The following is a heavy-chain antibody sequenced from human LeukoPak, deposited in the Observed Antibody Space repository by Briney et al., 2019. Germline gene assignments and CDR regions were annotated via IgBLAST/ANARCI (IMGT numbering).Heavy chain of an antibody. D-gene: IGHD3-10*02. Sequence: PGGSLRLFCAASGCTFSSYEMNWVRQAPGKGLEWVSYISSSGSTIYYADSVKGRFTISRDNAKNSLYLQMNSLRAEDTAVYYCAELGITMIGGVWGKGTTVTISS. CDR3: AELGITMIGGV. CDR2: ISSSGSTI. V-gene: IGHV3-48*03. CDR1: GCTFSSYE. J-gene: IGHJ6*04.